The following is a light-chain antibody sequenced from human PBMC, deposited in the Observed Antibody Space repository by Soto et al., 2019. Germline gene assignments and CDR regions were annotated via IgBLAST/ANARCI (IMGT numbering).Light chain of an antibody. Sequence: DVVRTQSALSLPVTLRQPASISCMSRQSPVYSDGNTYFNGFQQRPGQSPRRLIYKVSNRDSGVPDRFSGSGSGTDFTLKISRVEAEDVGVYYCMQATQSTWTFGQGTKVDIK. CDR3: MQATQSTWT. V-gene: IGKV2-30*01. CDR2: KVS. J-gene: IGKJ1*01. CDR1: QSPVYSDGNTY.